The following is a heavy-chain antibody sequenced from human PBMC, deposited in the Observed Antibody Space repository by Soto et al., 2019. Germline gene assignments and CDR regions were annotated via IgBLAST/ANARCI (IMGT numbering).Heavy chain of an antibody. Sequence: PGGSLRLSCAASGFTFSSYWMSWVRQAPRKGLEWVANIKQDGSEKYYVDSVKGRFTISRDNAKNSLYLQMNSLRAEDTAVYYCARGPAYCSSTSCPPDYWGQGTLVTVSS. CDR3: ARGPAYCSSTSCPPDY. V-gene: IGHV3-7*03. CDR2: IKQDGSEK. J-gene: IGHJ4*02. CDR1: GFTFSSYW. D-gene: IGHD2-2*01.